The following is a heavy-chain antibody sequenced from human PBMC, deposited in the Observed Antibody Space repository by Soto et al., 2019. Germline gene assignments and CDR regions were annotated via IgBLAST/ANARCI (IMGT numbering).Heavy chain of an antibody. J-gene: IGHJ5*02. CDR2: IIPIFGTA. V-gene: IGHV1-69*13. CDR3: ARKYCSSNRCYLGGLSVNWFGA. Sequence: SVNISWTTCVGPFSRYAISRVRQAPGQGLEWMGGIIPIFGTANYAQKFQGRVTITADESTSTAYTELSSLRSEETAVYYCARKYCSSNRCYLGGLSVNWFGAWGQGTLVTVSS. CDR1: VGPFSRYA. D-gene: IGHD2-2*01.